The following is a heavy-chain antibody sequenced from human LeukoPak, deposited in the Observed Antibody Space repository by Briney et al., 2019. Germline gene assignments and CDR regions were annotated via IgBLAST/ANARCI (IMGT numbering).Heavy chain of an antibody. V-gene: IGHV3-21*01. D-gene: IGHD1-26*01. Sequence: KTGGSLRLSCAASGFTFSSYSMNWVRQAPGKGLEWVSSISSSSSYIYYADSVKGRFTISRDNAKNSLYLQMNSLRAEDTAVYYCARYGVGATFPDAFDIWGQGTMVTVSS. J-gene: IGHJ3*02. CDR1: GFTFSSYS. CDR3: ARYGVGATFPDAFDI. CDR2: ISSSSSYI.